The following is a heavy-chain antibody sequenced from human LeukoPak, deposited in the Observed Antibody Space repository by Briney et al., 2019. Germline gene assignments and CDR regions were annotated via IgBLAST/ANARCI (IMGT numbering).Heavy chain of an antibody. CDR2: ISTDGSTT. Sequence: GGSLRLSCAASGFTFSSYWMFWVRQAPGKGLVWVSRISTDGSTTNYADSVKGRFTVSRGNAKNTLYLQMNSLRAEDTALYYCARPTGIYYYYDMDVWGKGTTVTVSS. CDR1: GFTFSSYW. CDR3: ARPTGIYYYYDMDV. D-gene: IGHD1-1*01. J-gene: IGHJ6*04. V-gene: IGHV3-74*01.